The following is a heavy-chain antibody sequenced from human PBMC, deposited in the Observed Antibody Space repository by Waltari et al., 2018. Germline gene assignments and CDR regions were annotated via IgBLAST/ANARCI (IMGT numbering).Heavy chain of an antibody. J-gene: IGHJ4*01. V-gene: IGHV3-30*02. Sequence: QVFLVESGGGVVQPGDSLRLSCVSSGFNFNIYGMHWVRQAPGKGLGWLAFTRFDGINKHYADSVKGRFTISRDNIENTLYLQMNSLRGEDSAIYYCAREDIVSATQWRGNQYRGNSGYDLWGQGTLVSVSS. CDR3: AREDIVSATQWRGNQYRGNSGYDL. CDR2: TRFDGINK. CDR1: GFNFNIYG. D-gene: IGHD5-12*01.